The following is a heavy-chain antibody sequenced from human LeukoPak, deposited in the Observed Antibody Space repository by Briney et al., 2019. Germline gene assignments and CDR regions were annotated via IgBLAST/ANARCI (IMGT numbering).Heavy chain of an antibody. CDR1: GGSISSYY. V-gene: IGHV4-4*07. Sequence: SETLCLTCTVSGGSISSYYWSWIRQPAGKGLEWIGRIYTSGSTNYNPSLKSRVTMSVDTSKNQFSLKLSSVTAADTAVYYCARVGQQLVPGYFDYWGQGTLVTVSS. CDR3: ARVGQQLVPGYFDY. D-gene: IGHD6-13*01. CDR2: IYTSGST. J-gene: IGHJ4*02.